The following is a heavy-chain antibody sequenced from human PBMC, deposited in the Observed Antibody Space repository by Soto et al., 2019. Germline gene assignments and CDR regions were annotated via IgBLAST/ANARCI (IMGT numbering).Heavy chain of an antibody. V-gene: IGHV4-59*01. D-gene: IGHD6-13*01. CDR1: GGSISSYY. CDR3: ARDPGVYSSSWYWFDP. Sequence: LSLTCTVSGGSISSYYWSWIRQPPGKGLEWIGYIYYSGSANYTPSLKSRVTISVDTSKNQFSLKLSSVTAAATAVYYCARDPGVYSSSWYWFDPWGQGTLVTVSS. J-gene: IGHJ5*02. CDR2: IYYSGSA.